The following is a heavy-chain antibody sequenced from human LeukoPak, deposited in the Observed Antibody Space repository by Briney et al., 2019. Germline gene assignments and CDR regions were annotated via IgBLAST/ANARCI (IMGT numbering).Heavy chain of an antibody. CDR1: GGTFSSYT. V-gene: IGHV1-69*02. J-gene: IGHJ5*02. CDR2: IIPILGIA. CDR3: ARAAYYDILTGHTPSFDP. Sequence: SVKVSCKASGGTFSSYTISWVRQAPGQELEWMGRIIPILGIANYAQKFQGRVTITADKSTSTAYMELSSLRSEDTAVYYCARAAYYDILTGHTPSFDPWGQGTLVTVSS. D-gene: IGHD3-9*01.